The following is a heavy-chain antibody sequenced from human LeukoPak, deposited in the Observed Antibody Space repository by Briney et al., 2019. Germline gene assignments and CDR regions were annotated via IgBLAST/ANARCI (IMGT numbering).Heavy chain of an antibody. CDR3: ARESGKFDY. CDR2: ISGDGVST. Sequence: GGSLRLSCAASGFAFSTYAMYWVRQPPGKGLEWVSLISGDGVSTFFADSVKGRFSISRDNSKNSLFLEMSSLRTEDTAMYYCARESGKFDYWGQGTLVAVSS. J-gene: IGHJ4*02. CDR1: GFAFSTYA. V-gene: IGHV3-43*02.